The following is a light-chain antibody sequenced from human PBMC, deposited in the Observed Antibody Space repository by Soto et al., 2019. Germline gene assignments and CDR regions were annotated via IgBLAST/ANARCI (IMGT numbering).Light chain of an antibody. CDR3: RQYDIAPQA. CDR2: AAS. J-gene: IGKJ2*01. V-gene: IGKV3-20*01. CDR1: QALRRTY. Sequence: ENVFTQSSGTRPLYQEERARLSSSPSQALRRTYIAWYQQKVGQAPRVLIYAASNRATGIPDRFSGSGSGTDFTLTISRLEPEDFAVYYCRQYDIAPQAFGQGTKVDIK.